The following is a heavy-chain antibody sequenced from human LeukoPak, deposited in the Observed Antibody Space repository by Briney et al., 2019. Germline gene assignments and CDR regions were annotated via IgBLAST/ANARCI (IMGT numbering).Heavy chain of an antibody. Sequence: GASVNVSCKASGGTFSSYAISWVRQAPGQGLEWMGGIIPIFGTANYAQKFQGRVTITADESTSTAYMELSSLRSEDTAVYYCARGRSLGELSDWGQGTLVTVSS. D-gene: IGHD3-16*02. J-gene: IGHJ4*02. CDR1: GGTFSSYA. CDR3: ARGRSLGELSD. CDR2: IIPIFGTA. V-gene: IGHV1-69*01.